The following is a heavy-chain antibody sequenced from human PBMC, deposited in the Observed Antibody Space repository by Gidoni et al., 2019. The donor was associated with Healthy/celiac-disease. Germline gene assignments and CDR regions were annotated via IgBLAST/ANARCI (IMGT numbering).Heavy chain of an antibody. CDR2: INHSGST. J-gene: IGHJ6*02. D-gene: IGHD3-3*01. V-gene: IGHV4-34*01. CDR1: GGSFSGYY. CDR3: ARSTSLNFWSGYRRGMDV. Sequence: QVQLQQWGAGLLKPSETLSLTCAVYGGSFSGYYWSWIRQPPGKGLEWIGEINHSGSTNYNPSLKSRVTISVDTSKNQFSLKLSSVTAADTAVYYCARSTSLNFWSGYRRGMDVWGQGTTVTVSS.